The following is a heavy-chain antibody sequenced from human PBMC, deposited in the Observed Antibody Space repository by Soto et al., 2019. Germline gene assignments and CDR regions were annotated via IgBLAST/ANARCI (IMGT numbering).Heavy chain of an antibody. V-gene: IGHV1-2*02. Sequence: GASVKVSCKASGYTFTGYYMHWVRQAPGQGLEWMGWNNPNSRRTNSAQKFQGMVTMTRDTSISTAYMELGRLRSDDTAVYYCARESLDCSSTSCYKGRFEYGGQGTRVTVS. CDR3: ARESLDCSSTSCYKGRFEY. J-gene: IGHJ4*02. D-gene: IGHD2-2*02. CDR1: GYTFTGYY. CDR2: NNPNSRRT.